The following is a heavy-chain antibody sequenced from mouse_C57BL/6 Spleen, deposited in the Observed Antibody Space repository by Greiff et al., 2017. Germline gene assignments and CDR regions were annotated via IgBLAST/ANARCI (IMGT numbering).Heavy chain of an antibody. J-gene: IGHJ2*01. CDR3: ARWGTLYYFDY. V-gene: IGHV1-4*01. CDR1: GYTFTSYT. Sequence: QVQLQQSGAVLARPGASVKLSCKASGYTFTSYTMHWVKQRPGQGLEWIGYINPSSGYTKYNQKFKDKATLTADKSSSTAYMQLSSLTSDDSAVYYCARWGTLYYFDYWGQGTTLTVSS. CDR2: INPSSGYT. D-gene: IGHD3-3*01.